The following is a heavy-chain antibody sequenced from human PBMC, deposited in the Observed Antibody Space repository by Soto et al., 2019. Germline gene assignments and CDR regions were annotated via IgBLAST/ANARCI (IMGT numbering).Heavy chain of an antibody. J-gene: IGHJ4*02. Sequence: PGGSLRLSCAASGFTFSSYSMNWVRQAPGKGLEWVSSISSSSSYIYYADSVKGRFTISRDNAKNSLYLQMNSLRAEDAAVYYCAKEMTSGYYLFDYWGQGTLVTVSS. CDR3: AKEMTSGYYLFDY. CDR1: GFTFSSYS. D-gene: IGHD3-22*01. V-gene: IGHV3-21*04. CDR2: ISSSSSYI.